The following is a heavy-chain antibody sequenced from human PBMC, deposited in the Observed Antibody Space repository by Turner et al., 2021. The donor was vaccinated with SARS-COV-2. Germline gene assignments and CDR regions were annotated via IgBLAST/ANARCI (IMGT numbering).Heavy chain of an antibody. CDR3: VKWQCTSGRCPPFDD. J-gene: IGHJ4*02. CDR2: ISGNSNNI. Sequence: EVHLLESGGGLVQPGGSVRLSCAASGFTFSNLAMSWVRQAPGKGLEWLSSISGNSNNIYYADSLKGRFTISRDNPKNTLYLQMNSLRAEDTAVYYCVKWQCTSGRCPPFDDWGQGTLVTVSS. V-gene: IGHV3-23*01. D-gene: IGHD2-8*01. CDR1: GFTFSNLA.